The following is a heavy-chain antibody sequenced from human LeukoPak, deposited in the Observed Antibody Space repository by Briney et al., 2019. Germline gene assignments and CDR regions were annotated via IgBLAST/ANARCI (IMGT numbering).Heavy chain of an antibody. CDR2: ISAYNGNT. CDR3: ARDCGGDCYSGSDY. Sequence: ASVKLSCKASGYTFTSYGISWVRQAPGQGLEWMGWISAYNGNTNYAQKLQGRVTMTTDTSTSTAYMELRSLRSDDTAVYYCARDCGGDCYSGSDYWGQGTLVTVSS. V-gene: IGHV1-18*01. J-gene: IGHJ4*02. D-gene: IGHD2-21*02. CDR1: GYTFTSYG.